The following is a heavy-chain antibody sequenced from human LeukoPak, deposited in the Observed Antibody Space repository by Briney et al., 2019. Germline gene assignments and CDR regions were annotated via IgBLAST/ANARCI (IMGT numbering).Heavy chain of an antibody. CDR3: ARTPRPGYSSSWYTHGWFDP. Sequence: GSLRLSCAASGFTLSSYGMSWIRQPPGKGLEWIGYIYYGGSTNYNPSLKSRVTISVDTSKNQFPLKLSSVTAADTAVYYCARTPRPGYSSSWYTHGWFDPWGQGTLVTVSS. CDR2: IYYGGST. V-gene: IGHV4-59*01. J-gene: IGHJ5*02. CDR1: GFTLSSYG. D-gene: IGHD6-13*01.